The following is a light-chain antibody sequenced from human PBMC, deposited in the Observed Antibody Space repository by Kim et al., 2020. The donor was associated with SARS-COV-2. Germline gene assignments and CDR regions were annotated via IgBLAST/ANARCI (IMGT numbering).Light chain of an antibody. V-gene: IGKV1-27*01. CDR1: QDIANS. Sequence: ASVGDRVTITCRARQDIANSLAWYQQKPGKVPKVLIYAASTLQSGVPSRFSGGGSGTEFTLTIGSLQTEDVATYYCQKYNSAPWTFGPGTKVEIK. CDR2: AAS. CDR3: QKYNSAPWT. J-gene: IGKJ1*01.